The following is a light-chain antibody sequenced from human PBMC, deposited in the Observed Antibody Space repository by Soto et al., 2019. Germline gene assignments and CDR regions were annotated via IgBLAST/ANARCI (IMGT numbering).Light chain of an antibody. J-gene: IGKJ1*01. CDR1: QSIDTW. V-gene: IGKV1-5*01. CDR2: SAS. Sequence: DIQVTQSPSTLSASVGYRVTITCRASQSIDTWLAWYQQEPGKAPRLLIYSASYLQNGAPSRFSGSGSGTEFTLTISSLQPDDFATYFCQQYKSSFPLTFGHGTKVDIK. CDR3: QQYKSSFPLT.